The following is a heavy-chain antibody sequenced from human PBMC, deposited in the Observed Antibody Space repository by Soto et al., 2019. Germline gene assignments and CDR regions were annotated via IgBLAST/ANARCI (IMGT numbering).Heavy chain of an antibody. Sequence: EVQLLESGGGLVQPGGSLRLSCAASGFTFSKYAMNWVRQAPGKGLEWVSTVSSSGGSTSYADSVKGGFTICRDNSENTLYLRMNCLRADDTVVYYCAKLTYGDPVDYLGQGTLVTVSS. D-gene: IGHD4-17*01. CDR3: AKLTYGDPVDY. J-gene: IGHJ4*02. V-gene: IGHV3-23*01. CDR2: VSSSGGST. CDR1: GFTFSKYA.